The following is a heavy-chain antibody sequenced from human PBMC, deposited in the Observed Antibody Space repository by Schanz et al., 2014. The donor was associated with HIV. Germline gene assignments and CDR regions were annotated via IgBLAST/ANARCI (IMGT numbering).Heavy chain of an antibody. CDR2: ISYDGSNK. V-gene: IGHV3-30*19. Sequence: QVQLVESGGGVVQPGRSLRLSCAASGFTFSNFAMHWVRQAPGKGLEWAAVISYDGSNKNYADSVKGRFTISRDNAKNSLYLQMNSLRAEDTAVYYCARDGTVPGWYEDAFNIWGQGTMVTVSS. J-gene: IGHJ3*02. CDR3: ARDGTVPGWYEDAFNI. D-gene: IGHD6-19*01. CDR1: GFTFSNFA.